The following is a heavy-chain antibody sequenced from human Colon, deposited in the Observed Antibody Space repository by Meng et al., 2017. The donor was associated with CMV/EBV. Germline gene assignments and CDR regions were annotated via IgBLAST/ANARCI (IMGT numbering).Heavy chain of an antibody. CDR2: ISDAGNT. J-gene: IGHJ5*02. D-gene: IGHD3-3*01. CDR1: GFTVSNNY. Sequence: GESLKISCAASGFTVSNNYMNWVRQAPGKGLEWVSVISDAGNTYYADSVRGRFTISRDNAKNSLYLQMNSLRAEDTAVYYCARGLRFLEWLTFDPWGQGTLVTVSS. CDR3: ARGLRFLEWLTFDP. V-gene: IGHV3-53*01.